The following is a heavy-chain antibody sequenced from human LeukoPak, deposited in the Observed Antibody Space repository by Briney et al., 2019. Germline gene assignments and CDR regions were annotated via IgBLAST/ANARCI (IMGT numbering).Heavy chain of an antibody. CDR2: IYYSGTT. CDR3: ARHLGQQLPRGWFDP. Sequence: SETLSLTCTVSGGSIDSSSYYWDWIRQPPGKGLEWLGNIYYSGTTFYTSSLKSRVTISTDMSKNQFSLRLTSVTAADTAVYYCARHLGQQLPRGWFDPWGQGTLITVSS. J-gene: IGHJ5*02. D-gene: IGHD6-13*01. CDR1: GGSIDSSSYY. V-gene: IGHV4-39*01.